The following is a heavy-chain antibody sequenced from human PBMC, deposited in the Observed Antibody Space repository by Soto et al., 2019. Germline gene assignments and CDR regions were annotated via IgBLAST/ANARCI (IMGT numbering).Heavy chain of an antibody. CDR2: LYFNGGT. CDR3: ARGISKYSSWYEPHTWFDA. CDR1: CCPINSPYYY. Sequence: TLSLTCNVSCCPINSPYYYLTWIRQSPGKGLEWIGYLYFNGGTQYNPSLRTPISMSLDTSKKHFSLKMRSVTGADTAVYYCARGISKYSSWYEPHTWFDAWGQGALVTVSS. D-gene: IGHD6-13*01. V-gene: IGHV4-30-4*01. J-gene: IGHJ5*02.